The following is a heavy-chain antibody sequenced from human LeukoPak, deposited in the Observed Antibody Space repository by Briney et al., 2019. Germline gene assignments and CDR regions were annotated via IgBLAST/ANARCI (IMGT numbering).Heavy chain of an antibody. Sequence: GGSLRLSCAASGFTFSSYGMHWVRQAPGKGLEWVAVISYDGSNQYYADSVKGRFTISRDNSKNTLYLQMNSLRDEDTAVYFCAKGPYGPGSFDYWGQGSLVTVSS. V-gene: IGHV3-30*18. J-gene: IGHJ4*02. CDR3: AKGPYGPGSFDY. CDR2: ISYDGSNQ. D-gene: IGHD3-10*01. CDR1: GFTFSSYG.